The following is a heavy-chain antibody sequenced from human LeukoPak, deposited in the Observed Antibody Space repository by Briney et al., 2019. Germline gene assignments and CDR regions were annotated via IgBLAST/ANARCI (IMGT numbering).Heavy chain of an antibody. CDR1: GGSISGYY. D-gene: IGHD1-26*01. CDR3: ARLRATTPSY. J-gene: IGHJ4*02. Sequence: PSETLSLTCTVSGGSISGYYWSWIRQPPGKGLEWIGYIYYSGSTNYNPSFKSRVTISVDTSKKQFSLKLSSATAADTAVYYCARLRATTPSYWGQGTLVTVSS. CDR2: IYYSGST. V-gene: IGHV4-59*08.